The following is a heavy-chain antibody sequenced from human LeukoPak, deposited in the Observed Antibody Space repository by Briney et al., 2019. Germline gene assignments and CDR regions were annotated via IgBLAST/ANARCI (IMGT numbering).Heavy chain of an antibody. J-gene: IGHJ4*02. V-gene: IGHV7-4-1*02. D-gene: IGHD2-2*01. CDR2: INTNTGNP. CDR1: GYTFTSYT. CDR3: ARAKIVVVPDFDY. Sequence: GASVKVSCKASGYTFTSYTISWVRQAPGQGLEWMGWINTNTGNPTYAQGFTGRFVFSLDTSVSTAYLQISSLKAEDTAVYYCARAKIVVVPDFDYWGQGTLVTVSS.